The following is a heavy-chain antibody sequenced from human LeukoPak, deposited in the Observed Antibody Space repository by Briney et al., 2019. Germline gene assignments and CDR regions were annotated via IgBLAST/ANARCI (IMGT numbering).Heavy chain of an antibody. J-gene: IGHJ4*02. D-gene: IGHD3-22*01. CDR2: INPSGGST. CDR1: GYTFTSYY. V-gene: IGHV1-46*01. CDR3: ARDPPFIKGSGYAAGYFDY. Sequence: ASVKVSCKASGYTFTSYYMHWVRQAPGQGLEWMGIINPSGGSTSYAQKFQGRVTMTRDTSTSTVYMELSSLRSEDTAAYYCARDPPFIKGSGYAAGYFDYWGQGTLVTVSS.